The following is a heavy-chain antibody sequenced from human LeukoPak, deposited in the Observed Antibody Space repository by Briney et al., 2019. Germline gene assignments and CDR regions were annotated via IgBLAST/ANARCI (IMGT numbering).Heavy chain of an antibody. D-gene: IGHD6-13*01. CDR1: GGSISSSSYY. Sequence: PSETLSLTCTVSGGSISSSSYYWGWIRQPPGKGLEWIGSIYYSGGTYYNPSLKSRVTISVDTSKNQFSLKLSSVTAADTAVYYCARHVRGAAGTSRDAFDIWGQGTMVTVSS. CDR3: ARHVRGAAGTSRDAFDI. V-gene: IGHV4-39*01. J-gene: IGHJ3*02. CDR2: IYYSGGT.